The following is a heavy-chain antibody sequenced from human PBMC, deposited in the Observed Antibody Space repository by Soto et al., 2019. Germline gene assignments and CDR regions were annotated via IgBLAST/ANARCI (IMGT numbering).Heavy chain of an antibody. D-gene: IGHD6-13*01. CDR3: ARDVAEIAAAGTGYFDY. V-gene: IGHV1-69*01. CDR1: GGTFSSYA. Sequence: VQLVQSGAEVKKPGSSVKVSCRASGGTFSSYAISWVRQAPGQGLEWMGGIIPIFGTANYAQKFQGRVTITADESTSTAYMELSSLRSEDTAVYYCARDVAEIAAAGTGYFDYWGQGTLVTVSS. CDR2: IIPIFGTA. J-gene: IGHJ4*02.